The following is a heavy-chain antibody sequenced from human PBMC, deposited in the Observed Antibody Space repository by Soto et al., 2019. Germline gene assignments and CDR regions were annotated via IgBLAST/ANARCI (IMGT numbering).Heavy chain of an antibody. Sequence: GGSLRLSCAASGFTFSSYGMHWVRQAPGKGLEWVAVIWYDGSNKYYADSVKGRFTISRDNSKNTLYLQMNSLRAEDTAVYYCARDASSSWYINYYYYYGMDVWGQGTTVTVSS. D-gene: IGHD6-13*01. J-gene: IGHJ6*02. CDR2: IWYDGSNK. CDR1: GFTFSSYG. CDR3: ARDASSSWYINYYYYYGMDV. V-gene: IGHV3-33*01.